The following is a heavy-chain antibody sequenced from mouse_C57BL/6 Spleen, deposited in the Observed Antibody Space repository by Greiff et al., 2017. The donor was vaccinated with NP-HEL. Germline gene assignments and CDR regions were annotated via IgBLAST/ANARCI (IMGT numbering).Heavy chain of an antibody. D-gene: IGHD2-3*01. Sequence: VQLQQSGAELVRPGASVKLSCKASGYTFTDYYINWVKQRPGQGLEWIARIYPGSGNTYYNAKSKGKATLTAGKSSSTAYMQLSSLTSEDAAVYFCARWLSYDGYYGYYAMDYWGQGTSVTVSS. CDR2: IYPGSGNT. V-gene: IGHV1-76*01. CDR1: GYTFTDYY. CDR3: ARWLSYDGYYGYYAMDY. J-gene: IGHJ4*01.